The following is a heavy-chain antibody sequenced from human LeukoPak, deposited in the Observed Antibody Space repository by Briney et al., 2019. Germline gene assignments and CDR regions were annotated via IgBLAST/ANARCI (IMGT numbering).Heavy chain of an antibody. CDR2: IYPGDSDT. CDR3: ARRAGYNYYFDY. Sequence: GESLKISCKGSGYSFTSYWIAWLRQMPGKGLEWMGIIYPGDSDTRYSPSFQGQVTISADKSISTAYLQWSSLQASDTAIYYCARRAGYNYYFDYWGQGTLVTVSS. V-gene: IGHV5-51*01. D-gene: IGHD5-24*01. J-gene: IGHJ4*02. CDR1: GYSFTSYW.